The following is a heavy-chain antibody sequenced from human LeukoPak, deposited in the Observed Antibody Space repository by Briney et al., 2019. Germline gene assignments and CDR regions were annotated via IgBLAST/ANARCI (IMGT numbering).Heavy chain of an antibody. J-gene: IGHJ6*03. CDR3: ANDSAFYYIDV. CDR2: IRYNGNNQ. D-gene: IGHD3-10*01. CDR1: EFTFRSYS. Sequence: PGGSLRLSCAGSEFTFRSYSMHWVRQAPGKGLEWVAFIRYNGNNQYYADSVKGRFTISRDNSKNTLYLQVNSMKGDDTAVYYCANDSAFYYIDVWGKGTTVIISS. V-gene: IGHV3-30*02.